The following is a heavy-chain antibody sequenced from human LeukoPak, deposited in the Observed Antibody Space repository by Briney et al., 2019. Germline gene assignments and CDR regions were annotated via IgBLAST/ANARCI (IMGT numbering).Heavy chain of an antibody. CDR2: IIPIFGTA. V-gene: IGHV1-69*13. CDR1: GGTFSSYA. J-gene: IGHJ4*02. D-gene: IGHD2-2*01. Sequence: SVKVSCKASGGTFSSYAISWVRQAPGQGLEWMGGIIPIFGTANYAQKFQGRVTITADESTSTAYMELSSLRSEDTAVYYCAGARRHCSSTSCSFPFDYWGQGTLVPVSS. CDR3: AGARRHCSSTSCSFPFDY.